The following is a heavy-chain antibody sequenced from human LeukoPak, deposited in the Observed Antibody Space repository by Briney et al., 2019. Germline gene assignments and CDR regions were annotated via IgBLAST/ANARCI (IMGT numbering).Heavy chain of an antibody. CDR2: ISYDGSNK. CDR1: GFTFSSYG. V-gene: IGHV3-30*18. D-gene: IGHD5-18*01. Sequence: PGRSLRLSCAASGFTFSSYGMHWVRQAPGKGLEWVAVISYDGSNKYYADSVKGRFTISRDNSKNTLYLQMNSLRAEDTAVYYCAKDRSVYSYGYFDYWGQGTLVTASS. J-gene: IGHJ4*02. CDR3: AKDRSVYSYGYFDY.